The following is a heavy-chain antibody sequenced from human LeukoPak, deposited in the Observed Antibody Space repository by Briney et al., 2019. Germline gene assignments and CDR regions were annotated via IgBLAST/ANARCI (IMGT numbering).Heavy chain of an antibody. V-gene: IGHV3-48*04. CDR3: ARGDSGSYYFDY. CDR1: GFTFSSYS. Sequence: GGSLRLSCAASGFTFSSYSMNRVRQAPGKGLEWVSYISSSGSTIYYADSVKGRFTISRDNAKNSLYLQMNSLRAEDTAVYYCARGDSGSYYFDYWGQGTLVTVSS. J-gene: IGHJ4*02. D-gene: IGHD1-26*01. CDR2: ISSSGSTI.